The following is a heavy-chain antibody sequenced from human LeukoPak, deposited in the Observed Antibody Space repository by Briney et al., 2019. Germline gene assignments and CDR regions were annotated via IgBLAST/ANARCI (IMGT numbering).Heavy chain of an antibody. V-gene: IGHV3-30-3*01. CDR2: ISYDGSNK. D-gene: IGHD6-13*01. Sequence: GGSLRLSCAASGFTFSSYAMHWVRQAPGKGLEWVAVISYDGSNKYYTDSVKGRFTISRDNSKNTLYLQMNSLRAEDTAVYYCASLEGIAAAIDYWGQGTLVTVSS. CDR3: ASLEGIAAAIDY. J-gene: IGHJ4*02. CDR1: GFTFSSYA.